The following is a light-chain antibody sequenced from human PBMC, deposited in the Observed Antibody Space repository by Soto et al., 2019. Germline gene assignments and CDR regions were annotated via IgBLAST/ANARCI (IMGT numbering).Light chain of an antibody. Sequence: IVLTQSPGTLSLSPGERATLSCRASQSVSSGSLAWYQQKPGQAPRLLIYAASSRDTGIPDRFSGSGSGTDFTLTISRVEPEDFAVYYCQQYGRSPSTFGQGTRLEIK. CDR2: AAS. CDR1: QSVSSGS. V-gene: IGKV3-20*01. J-gene: IGKJ5*01. CDR3: QQYGRSPST.